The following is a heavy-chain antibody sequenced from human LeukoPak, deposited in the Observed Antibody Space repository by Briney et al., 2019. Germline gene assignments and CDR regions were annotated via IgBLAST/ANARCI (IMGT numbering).Heavy chain of an antibody. CDR1: GGSISSGGYY. V-gene: IGHV4-31*03. D-gene: IGHD3-10*01. CDR3: ARDTYGGSGMNRYYYYGMDV. Sequence: PSQTLSLTCTVSGGSISSGGYYWSWIRQHPGKGLEWLGYIYYSGSTYYNPSLKSRVTISVDTSKNQFSLKLSSVTAADTAVYYCARDTYGGSGMNRYYYYGMDVWGQGTTVTVSS. J-gene: IGHJ6*02. CDR2: IYYSGST.